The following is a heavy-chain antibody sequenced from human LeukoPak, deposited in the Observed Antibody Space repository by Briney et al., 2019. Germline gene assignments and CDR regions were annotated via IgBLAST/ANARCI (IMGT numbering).Heavy chain of an antibody. D-gene: IGHD6-19*01. CDR2: INPNSGGT. CDR1: GYTFTGYY. CDR3: ARVGESSGWYLTWYAY. Sequence: GASVTVSCTASGYTFTGYYMHWVRQAPIQGLEWMGRINPNSGGTNYAQKFQGRVTMTRDTSISTAYMELSRLRSDDTAVYYCARVGESSGWYLTWYAYWGQGTLVTVSS. J-gene: IGHJ4*02. V-gene: IGHV1-2*06.